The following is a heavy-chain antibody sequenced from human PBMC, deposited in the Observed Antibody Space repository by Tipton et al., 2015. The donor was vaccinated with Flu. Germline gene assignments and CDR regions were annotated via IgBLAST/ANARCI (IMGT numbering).Heavy chain of an antibody. CDR1: GYSISSGYY. V-gene: IGHV4-38-2*01. CDR2: IYHSGST. D-gene: IGHD2-8*01. CDR3: ARMRARDCTNGVCYLWYFDL. J-gene: IGHJ2*01. Sequence: LRLSCAVSGYSISSGYYWGWIRQPPGKGLEWIGSIYHSGSTYYNPSLKSRVTISVDTSKNQFSLKLSSVTAADTAVYYCARMRARDCTNGVCYLWYFDLWGRGTLVTVSS.